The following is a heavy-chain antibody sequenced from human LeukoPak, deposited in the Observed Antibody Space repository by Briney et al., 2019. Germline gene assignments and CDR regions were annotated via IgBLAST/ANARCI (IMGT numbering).Heavy chain of an antibody. CDR2: IYRSGST. D-gene: IGHD3-22*01. Sequence: SETLSLTCTVSRYSISSGYYWGWIRQPPGQGLEWIGSIYRSGSTYYNSSLKSRVTISVDTSKNQFSLKLSSVTAADTAVYYCARVSIVVVTIDYWGQGTLVTVSS. CDR1: RYSISSGYY. V-gene: IGHV4-38-2*02. J-gene: IGHJ4*02. CDR3: ARVSIVVVTIDY.